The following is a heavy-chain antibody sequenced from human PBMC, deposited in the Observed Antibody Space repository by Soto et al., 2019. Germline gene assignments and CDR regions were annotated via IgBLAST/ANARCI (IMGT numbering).Heavy chain of an antibody. V-gene: IGHV5-51*01. D-gene: IGHD3-22*01. CDR3: VRTSGGEYYDSRQYYHSY. CDR1: GYKFIDYW. Sequence: GESLKISCKGSGYKFIDYWIGWVRQVPGKGLEWVGSIYPGDFDFKYRPSFQGKVTISADKSTTTADLQWNSLQASDTAIYYCVRTSGGEYYDSRQYYHSYWGQGTLVTVSS. J-gene: IGHJ4*02. CDR2: IYPGDFDF.